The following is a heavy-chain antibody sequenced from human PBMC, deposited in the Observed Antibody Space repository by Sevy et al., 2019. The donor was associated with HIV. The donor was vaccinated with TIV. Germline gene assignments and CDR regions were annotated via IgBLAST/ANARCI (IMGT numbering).Heavy chain of an antibody. V-gene: IGHV3-30*03. J-gene: IGHJ4*02. CDR3: ARAGRVRLGELSSGPDY. D-gene: IGHD3-16*02. CDR2: ISYDGNK. Sequence: GGSLRLSCTASGFNFNTYGMHWVRQAPGKGLEWLAIISYDGNKYYADSVEGRFTISRDNSRNTLYLEMNSLKSEDTAVFHCARAGRVRLGELSSGPDYWGPGTLVTVSS. CDR1: GFNFNTYG.